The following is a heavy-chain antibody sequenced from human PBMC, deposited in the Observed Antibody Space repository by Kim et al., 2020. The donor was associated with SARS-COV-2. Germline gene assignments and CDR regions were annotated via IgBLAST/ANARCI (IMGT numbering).Heavy chain of an antibody. V-gene: IGHV3-66*01. CDR3: ASGSTVTTLDY. CDR2: IYASATT. J-gene: IGHJ4*02. CDR1: GFTVSNNY. Sequence: GGSLRLSCAASGFTVSNNYMTWVRQAPGKGLEWVSFIYASATTVYADSVKGRFTISRDKSKNTLYLQMNNLRAEDTALYYCASGSTVTTLDYWGQGTLLT. D-gene: IGHD4-17*01.